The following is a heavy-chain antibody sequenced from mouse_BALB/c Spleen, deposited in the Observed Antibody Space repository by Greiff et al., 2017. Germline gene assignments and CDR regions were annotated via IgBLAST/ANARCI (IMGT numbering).Heavy chain of an antibody. D-gene: IGHD2-3*01. CDR1: GYTFTSYY. Sequence: VQLQQSGPELVKPGASVRISCKASGYTFTSYYIHWVKQRPGQGLEWIGWIYPGNVNTKYNEKFKGKATLTADKSSSTAYMQLSSLTSEDSAVYFCAGDGYYFDYWGQGTTLTVSS. V-gene: IGHV1S56*01. CDR2: IYPGNVNT. CDR3: AGDGYYFDY. J-gene: IGHJ2*01.